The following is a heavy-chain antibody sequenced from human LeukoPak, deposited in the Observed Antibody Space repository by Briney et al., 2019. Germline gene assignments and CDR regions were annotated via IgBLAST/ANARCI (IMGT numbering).Heavy chain of an antibody. Sequence: SETLSLTCTVSGGSISSGNYYWSWIRQHPGKGLEWIGYMYYRGSTYYNPSLKSRVTISVDTSKNQFSLKLSSVAAADTAVYYCARSYGYGTNFDYWGQGTLVTVSS. J-gene: IGHJ4*02. CDR1: GGSISSGNYY. CDR2: MYYRGST. CDR3: ARSYGYGTNFDY. D-gene: IGHD5-18*01. V-gene: IGHV4-31*03.